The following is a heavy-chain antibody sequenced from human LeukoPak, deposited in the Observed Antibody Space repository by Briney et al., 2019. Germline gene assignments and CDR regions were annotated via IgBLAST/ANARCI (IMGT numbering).Heavy chain of an antibody. CDR2: ISSSGGST. D-gene: IGHD6-13*01. CDR1: GFTFSSYA. J-gene: IGHJ4*02. Sequence: PGGSLRLSCAASGFTFSSYAMSWVRQAPGKGLEWVSGISSSGGSTYYADSVKGRFTISRDNSRNTLYLQMNSPRAEDTAVYYCAILPGYSSGWYEFNYWGQGTLVTVSS. V-gene: IGHV3-23*01. CDR3: AILPGYSSGWYEFNY.